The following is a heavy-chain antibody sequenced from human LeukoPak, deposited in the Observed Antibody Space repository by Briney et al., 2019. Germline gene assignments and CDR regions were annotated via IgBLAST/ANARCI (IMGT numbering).Heavy chain of an antibody. CDR1: GGSISSSSYY. J-gene: IGHJ5*02. V-gene: IGHV4-39*01. D-gene: IGHD3-10*01. CDR3: ARHGGVRRITMVRGVISGWFDP. CDR2: IYYSGYT. Sequence: SSETLSLTCTVSGGSISSSSYYWGWIRQPPGKGLEWIGSIYYSGYTYYNPSLESRVTISVDTSKNQFSLKLSSVTAADTAVYYCARHGGVRRITMVRGVISGWFDPWGQGTLVTVSS.